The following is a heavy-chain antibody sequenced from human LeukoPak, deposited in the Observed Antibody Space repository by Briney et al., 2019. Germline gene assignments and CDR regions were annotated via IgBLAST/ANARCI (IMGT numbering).Heavy chain of an antibody. CDR1: GYTFTSYD. CDR3: AIYYGSGSYLHYFDY. V-gene: IGHV1-8*01. J-gene: IGHJ4*02. CDR2: MNPNSGNT. Sequence: ASVKVSCKASGYTFTSYDIHWVRQATGQGLEWMGWMNPNSGNTGYAQKFQGRVTMTRNTSISTAYMELSSLRSEDTAVYYCAIYYGSGSYLHYFDYWGQGTLVTVSS. D-gene: IGHD3-10*01.